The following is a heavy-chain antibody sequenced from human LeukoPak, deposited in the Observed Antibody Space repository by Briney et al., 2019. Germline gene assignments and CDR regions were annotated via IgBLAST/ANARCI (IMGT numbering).Heavy chain of an antibody. CDR2: IYYSGSS. D-gene: IGHD2-2*01. V-gene: IGHV4-38-2*02. CDR3: ARHQIVVVPAAMLGGAFDI. CDR1: GYSISSGYY. Sequence: PSETLSLTCTVSGYSISSGYYWGWIRQPPGKGLEWIGGIYYSGSSYYNPSLKSRVTISVDTSKNQFSLKLISVTAADTAVYYCARHQIVVVPAAMLGGAFDIWGQGTMVTVSS. J-gene: IGHJ3*02.